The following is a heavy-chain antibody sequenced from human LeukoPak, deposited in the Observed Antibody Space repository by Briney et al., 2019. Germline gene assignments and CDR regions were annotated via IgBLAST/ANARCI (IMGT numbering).Heavy chain of an antibody. CDR3: ARTGGYSYGYRAFDI. D-gene: IGHD5-18*01. J-gene: IGHJ3*02. CDR2: INPNSGGT. Sequence: ASVKVSCKASGYTFTSYYMHWVRQAPGQGLEWMGWINPNSGGTNYAQKFLGRVTMTRDTSISTAYMELSRLRSDDTAVYYCARTGGYSYGYRAFDIWGQGTMVTVSS. CDR1: GYTFTSYY. V-gene: IGHV1-2*02.